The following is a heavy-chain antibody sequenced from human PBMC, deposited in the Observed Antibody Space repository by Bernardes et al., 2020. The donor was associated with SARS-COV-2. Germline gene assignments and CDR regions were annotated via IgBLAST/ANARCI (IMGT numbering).Heavy chain of an antibody. V-gene: IGHV5-51*01. J-gene: IGHJ2*01. D-gene: IGHD5-18*01. Sequence: GESLKISCKGSGYSFTSYWIGWVRQMPGKGLEWMGIIYPGDSDTRYSPSFQGQVTISADKSISTAYLQWSSLKASDTAMYYCARQALSVYSYGLSWYFDLWGRGTLVTVSS. CDR2: IYPGDSDT. CDR1: GYSFTSYW. CDR3: ARQALSVYSYGLSWYFDL.